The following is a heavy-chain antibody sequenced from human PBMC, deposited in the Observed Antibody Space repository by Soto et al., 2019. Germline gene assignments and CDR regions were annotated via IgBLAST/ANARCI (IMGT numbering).Heavy chain of an antibody. CDR1: GASVSHGY. Sequence: QMQLQASGPGLVKPSETLSLTCNVSGASVSHGYWSWIRQPPGKGLEWIGFLYFGGSSNYNPSLPSRATISVETSKNQFSMKLTSVTASDTAVYYCARSYYDSTGFAVDPWGQGTLVTVSS. CDR2: LYFGGSS. V-gene: IGHV4-59*02. CDR3: ARSYYDSTGFAVDP. D-gene: IGHD3-22*01. J-gene: IGHJ5*02.